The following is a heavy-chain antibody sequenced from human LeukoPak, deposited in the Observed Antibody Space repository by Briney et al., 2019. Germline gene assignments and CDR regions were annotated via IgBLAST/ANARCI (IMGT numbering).Heavy chain of an antibody. D-gene: IGHD2-15*01. CDR1: GGSISTYY. Sequence: PSETLSLTCTVSGGSISTYYGNWIRQAPGKGLEWIGYIYYSGSTNYNPSLKSRVTISVDTSKNQFSLKLSSVTAADTAVYYCARVAYPTSTPDYWGQGTLVTVSS. V-gene: IGHV4-59*01. J-gene: IGHJ4*02. CDR2: IYYSGST. CDR3: ARVAYPTSTPDY.